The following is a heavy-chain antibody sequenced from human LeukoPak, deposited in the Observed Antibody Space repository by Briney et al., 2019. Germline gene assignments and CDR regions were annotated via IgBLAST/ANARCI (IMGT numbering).Heavy chain of an antibody. Sequence: PGGSLRLSCAASGFTFSSYAMSWVRQAPGKGLEWVSAISGSGGSTYYADSVKGRFTISRDNSKNTLYLQMNSLRAENTAVYYCAKSLYDFWSGYPNGYWGQGTLVTVSS. CDR1: GFTFSSYA. J-gene: IGHJ4*02. CDR3: AKSLYDFWSGYPNGY. CDR2: ISGSGGST. V-gene: IGHV3-23*01. D-gene: IGHD3-3*01.